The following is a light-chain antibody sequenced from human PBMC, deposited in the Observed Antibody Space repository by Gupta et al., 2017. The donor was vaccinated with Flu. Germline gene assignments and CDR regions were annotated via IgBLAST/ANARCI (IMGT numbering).Light chain of an antibody. Sequence: SCKSSQSVLYSSNNQNYLAWYQQKPGQPPKLLIYWASTRESGVPDRFSGSGSGTDFTLTISNLQAEDVAVYYCQQYYSTPLTFGPGTKVHIK. J-gene: IGKJ3*01. CDR3: QQYYSTPLT. CDR1: QSVLYSSNNQNY. V-gene: IGKV4-1*01. CDR2: WAS.